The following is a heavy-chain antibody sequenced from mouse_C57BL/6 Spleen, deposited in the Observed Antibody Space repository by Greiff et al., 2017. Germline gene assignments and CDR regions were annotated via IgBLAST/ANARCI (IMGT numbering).Heavy chain of an antibody. D-gene: IGHD1-1*01. CDR3: ARYIRGSSYWWYFDY. V-gene: IGHV7-3*01. CDR2: IRNKANGYTT. Sequence: EVQLVESGGGLVQPGGSLSLSCAASGFTFTDYYMSWVRQPPGKALEWLGFIRNKANGYTTEYSASVKGRFTISRDNSQSILYLQMNALRAEDSATYYCARYIRGSSYWWYFDYWGQGTTLTVSS. CDR1: GFTFTDYY. J-gene: IGHJ2*01.